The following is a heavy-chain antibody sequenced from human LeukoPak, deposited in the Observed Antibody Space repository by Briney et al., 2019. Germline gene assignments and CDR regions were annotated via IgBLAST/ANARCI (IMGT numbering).Heavy chain of an antibody. CDR2: MNPNSGNT. D-gene: IGHD4-17*01. J-gene: IGHJ4*02. CDR1: GYTFTSYD. CDR3: ARGVDYGDYADY. V-gene: IGHV1-8*01. Sequence: ASVKVSCKASGYTFTSYDINWVRQATGQGLEWMGWMNPNSGNTGYAQKFQGRVTMTRNTSISTAYMELSSLRSEDTAVYYCARGVDYGDYADYWCQGTLVTVSS.